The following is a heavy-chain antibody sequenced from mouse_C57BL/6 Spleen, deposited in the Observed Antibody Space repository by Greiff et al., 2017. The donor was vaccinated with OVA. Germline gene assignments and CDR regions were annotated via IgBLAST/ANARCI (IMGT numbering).Heavy chain of an antibody. V-gene: IGHV1-69*01. CDR3: ARDYGSSYPDFDY. CDR2: IDPSDSYT. CDR1: GYTFTSYW. D-gene: IGHD1-1*01. Sequence: QVQLQQPGAELVMPGASVKLSCKASGYTFTSYWMHWVKQSPGQGLEWIGEIDPSDSYTNYNQKFKGKSTLTVDKSSSTAYMQLSSLTSEDSAIYYCARDYGSSYPDFDYWGQGTTLTVSS. J-gene: IGHJ2*01.